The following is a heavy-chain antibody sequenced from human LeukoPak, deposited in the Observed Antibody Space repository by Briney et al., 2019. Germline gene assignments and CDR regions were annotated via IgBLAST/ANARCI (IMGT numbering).Heavy chain of an antibody. J-gene: IGHJ4*02. D-gene: IGHD6-13*01. CDR1: GFTFSSYA. V-gene: IGHV3-30*04. CDR2: ISYDGSNK. Sequence: GGSLRLSCAASGFTFSSYAMHWVRQAPGKGLEWVAVISYDGSNKYYADSVKGRFPISRDNSKNTLYLQMNSLRAEDTAVYYCARDEIRIAAAGFYFDYWGQGTLVAVSS. CDR3: ARDEIRIAAAGFYFDY.